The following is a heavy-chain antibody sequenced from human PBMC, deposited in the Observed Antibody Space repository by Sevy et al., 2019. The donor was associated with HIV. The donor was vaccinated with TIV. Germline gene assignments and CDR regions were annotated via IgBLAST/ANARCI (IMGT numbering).Heavy chain of an antibody. CDR2: IIPIFGTA. V-gene: IGHV1-69*13. Sequence: ASVKVSCKASGGTFNSFAISWVRQAPGQGLEWMGGIIPIFGTANYAQRFQGRVTIAADESTSTAYMELSSLRSEAPALYYCARLGGTNWFDPWGQGLLVFVSS. CDR1: GGTFNSFA. CDR3: ARLGGTNWFDP. J-gene: IGHJ5*02. D-gene: IGHD1-26*01.